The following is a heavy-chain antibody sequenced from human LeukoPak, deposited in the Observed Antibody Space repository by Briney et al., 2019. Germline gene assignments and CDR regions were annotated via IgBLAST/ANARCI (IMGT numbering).Heavy chain of an antibody. D-gene: IGHD3-22*01. CDR3: AREVTYYFDSSGSHLDY. V-gene: IGHV3-30-3*01. CDR1: GLTFSSYA. Sequence: PGGSLRLSCAASGLTFSSYAMHWVRRAPGKGLEWVAFISYDGSNKYYADSVKGRFTISRDNSKNTLYLQMNSLRAEDTAVYYCAREVTYYFDSSGSHLDYWGQGTLVTVS. J-gene: IGHJ4*02. CDR2: ISYDGSNK.